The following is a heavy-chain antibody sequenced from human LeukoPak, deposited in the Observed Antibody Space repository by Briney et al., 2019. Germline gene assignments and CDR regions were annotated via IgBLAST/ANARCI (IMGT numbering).Heavy chain of an antibody. Sequence: SETLSLTCTVSGYSISSGYYWGWIRQPPGKGLEWTGSIFQSGHTYYSPSLKSRVTISVDTSNNRFSLSLSAVTAADTAIYYCARDTRTAQGFDYWGQGILVTVSS. D-gene: IGHD2-15*01. CDR2: IFQSGHT. CDR3: ARDTRTAQGFDY. CDR1: GYSISSGYY. J-gene: IGHJ4*02. V-gene: IGHV4-38-2*02.